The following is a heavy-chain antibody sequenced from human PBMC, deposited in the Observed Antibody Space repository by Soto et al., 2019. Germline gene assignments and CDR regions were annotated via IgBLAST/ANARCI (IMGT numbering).Heavy chain of an antibody. J-gene: IGHJ4*02. D-gene: IGHD4-4*01. V-gene: IGHV4-30-4*01. CDR1: GGSISSGDYC. Sequence: PSETLSLTCTVSGGSISSGDYCWTWIRQSPGKGLEWIGYIYNSGATYDNPSLRSRLTTSVDTSKNQFYLKLSFVTAADTAVYYCASARLHYRTVDYWGQGTLVTVSS. CDR3: ASARLHYRTVDY. CDR2: IYNSGAT.